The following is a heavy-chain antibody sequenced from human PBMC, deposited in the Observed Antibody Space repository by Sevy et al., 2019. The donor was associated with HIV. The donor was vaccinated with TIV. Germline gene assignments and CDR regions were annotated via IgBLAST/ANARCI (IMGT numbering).Heavy chain of an antibody. Sequence: GGSLRLSCAASGFTFSSYAMHWVRQAPGKGLEWVAVISYDGSNKYYADSVKGRFTISRDNSKNTLYLQMNSLRAEDTAVYYCARADCTNGVCYWYYFDYWGQGTLVTVSS. CDR2: ISYDGSNK. CDR1: GFTFSSYA. V-gene: IGHV3-30*04. D-gene: IGHD2-8*01. J-gene: IGHJ4*02. CDR3: ARADCTNGVCYWYYFDY.